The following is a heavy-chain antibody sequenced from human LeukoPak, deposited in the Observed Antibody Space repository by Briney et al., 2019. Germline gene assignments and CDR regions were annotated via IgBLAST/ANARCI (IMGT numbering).Heavy chain of an antibody. CDR3: ARGVFHRPYPYA. CDR1: GFTFSSYD. Sequence: GGSLRLSCAASGFTFSSYDMHWVRQATGKGLEWVSAIGTAGDTYYPGSVKGRFTISRENAKNSLYLQMNSLRAEDTAVYYCARGVFHRPYPYAWGQGTTVTVSS. J-gene: IGHJ6*02. V-gene: IGHV3-13*01. CDR2: IGTAGDT. D-gene: IGHD1-14*01.